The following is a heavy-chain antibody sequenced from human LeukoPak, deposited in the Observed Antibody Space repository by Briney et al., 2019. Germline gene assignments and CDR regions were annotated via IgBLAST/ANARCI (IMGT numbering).Heavy chain of an antibody. Sequence: PSETLSLTCAVYGGSFSGYYWSWIRQPPGKGLEWIGEINHSGSTNYNPSLKSRVTISVDTSKNQFSLKLSSVTAADTAVYYCARGADCSSTSCPNWFDPWGQGTLVTVSS. CDR2: INHSGST. J-gene: IGHJ5*02. D-gene: IGHD2-2*01. CDR3: ARGADCSSTSCPNWFDP. CDR1: GGSFSGYY. V-gene: IGHV4-34*01.